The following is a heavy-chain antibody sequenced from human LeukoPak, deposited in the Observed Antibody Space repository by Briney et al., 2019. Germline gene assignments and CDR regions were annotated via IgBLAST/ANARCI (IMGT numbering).Heavy chain of an antibody. CDR3: ARGYCSSTSCYPIDY. CDR2: INPNSGGT. Sequence: ASVKVSCKASGYTFTGYYMHWVRQAPGQGLEWMGWINPNSGGTNYAQKFQGRVTMTRDTSISTAYMELSRLRSDDTAVYYCARGYCSSTSCYPIDYWGQGTLVTVSP. CDR1: GYTFTGYY. V-gene: IGHV1-2*02. J-gene: IGHJ4*02. D-gene: IGHD2-2*01.